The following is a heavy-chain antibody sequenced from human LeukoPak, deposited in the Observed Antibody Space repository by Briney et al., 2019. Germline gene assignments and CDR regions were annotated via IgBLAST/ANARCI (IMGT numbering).Heavy chain of an antibody. D-gene: IGHD6-19*01. CDR3: ASRAASSGWYGRAEDY. Sequence: GASVKVSCKASGGTFSSYAISWVRQAPGQGLEWMGGIIPIFGTANYAQKFQGRVTITADESTSTAYMELSSLRSEDTAVYYCASRAASSGWYGRAEDYWGQGTLVTVSS. CDR2: IIPIFGTA. V-gene: IGHV1-69*13. J-gene: IGHJ4*02. CDR1: GGTFSSYA.